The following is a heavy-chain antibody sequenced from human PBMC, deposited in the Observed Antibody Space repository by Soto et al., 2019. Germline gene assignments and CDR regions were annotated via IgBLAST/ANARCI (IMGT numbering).Heavy chain of an antibody. V-gene: IGHV4-39*01. CDR1: GGSISSSSYY. Sequence: QLQLQESGPGLVKPSETLSLTCTVSGGSISSSSYYWGWIRQPPGKGLEWIGSIYYSGSTYYNPSLKSRFTISVDTSKNQFSLKLSSVTAADTAVYYCARRLSGSYFQDAFDIWGQGTMVTVSS. CDR3: ARRLSGSYFQDAFDI. CDR2: IYYSGST. J-gene: IGHJ3*02. D-gene: IGHD1-26*01.